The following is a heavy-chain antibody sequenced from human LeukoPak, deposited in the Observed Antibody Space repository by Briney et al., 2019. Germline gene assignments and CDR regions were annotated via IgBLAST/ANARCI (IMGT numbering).Heavy chain of an antibody. D-gene: IGHD6-19*01. CDR3: AKDSGSSGWYYFDY. Sequence: PGGSLRLSCAASGFIVSSYYMSWVRQAPVKGLEWVSVIHSGGDTYYADSVKGRFTISRDSSKNTLYLQMDSLRAEDTAVYYCAKDSGSSGWYYFDYWGQGTLVTVSS. J-gene: IGHJ4*02. CDR2: IHSGGDT. V-gene: IGHV3-66*01. CDR1: GFIVSSYY.